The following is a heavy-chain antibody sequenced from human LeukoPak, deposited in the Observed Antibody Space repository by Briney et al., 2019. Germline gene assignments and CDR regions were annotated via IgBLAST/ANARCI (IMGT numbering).Heavy chain of an antibody. CDR3: ARDKGSYYFHDAFDI. J-gene: IGHJ3*02. CDR2: IYTSGST. CDR1: GGSISSYY. D-gene: IGHD1-26*01. V-gene: IGHV4-4*07. Sequence: PSETLSLTCTVSGGSISSYYWSWIRQPAGKGLEWIGRIYTSGSTNYNPSLKSRVTMSVDTSKNQFSLKLSSATAADTAVYYCARDKGSYYFHDAFDIWGQGTMVTVSS.